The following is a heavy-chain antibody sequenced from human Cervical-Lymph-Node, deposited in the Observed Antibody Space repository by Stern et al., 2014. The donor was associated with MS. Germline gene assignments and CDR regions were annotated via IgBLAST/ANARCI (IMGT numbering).Heavy chain of an antibody. D-gene: IGHD4-17*01. CDR1: GYTFANYD. J-gene: IGHJ4*02. Sequence: VQLVESGAAVKKPGASVKVSCKASGYTFANYDINWVRQATGQGLEWMGWVNRNSGNTAYAQKFQGRVTMTRDTSINTAYMELSSLRPEDTAVYYCARSDYGDWDSWGQGTLVTVSS. V-gene: IGHV1-8*01. CDR2: VNRNSGNT. CDR3: ARSDYGDWDS.